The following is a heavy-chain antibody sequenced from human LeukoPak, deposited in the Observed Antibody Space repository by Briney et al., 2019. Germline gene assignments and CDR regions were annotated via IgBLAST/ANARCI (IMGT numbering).Heavy chain of an antibody. CDR1: GFTFSNAW. J-gene: IGHJ4*02. D-gene: IGHD6-13*01. CDR3: TTDTHSSSWNFDY. CDR2: IKSKTDGGTA. Sequence: GGSLRLSCAASGFTFSNAWMSWVRQAPGKGPEWVGRIKSKTDGGTADFATPVKGRFTISRDDSKNTLFLQMNSLKSEGTAVYYCTTDTHSSSWNFDYWGQGTLVTVSS. V-gene: IGHV3-15*01.